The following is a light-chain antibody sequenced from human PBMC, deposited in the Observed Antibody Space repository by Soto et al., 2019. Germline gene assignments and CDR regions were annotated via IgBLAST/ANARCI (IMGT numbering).Light chain of an antibody. CDR3: QQYGSSPFT. CDR1: QSVSSNY. J-gene: IGKJ3*01. V-gene: IGKV3-20*01. Sequence: EIVLTQSPGTLSLSPWERATLSCRASQSVSSNYLTWYQQKPGQAPRLLIYGASSRATGLPDRFSGSGSGTDFTLTISRLAPEDFAVYYCQQYGSSPFTFGPGTKVDIK. CDR2: GAS.